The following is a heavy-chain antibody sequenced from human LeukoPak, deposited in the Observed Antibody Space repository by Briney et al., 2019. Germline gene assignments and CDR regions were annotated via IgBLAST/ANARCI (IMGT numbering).Heavy chain of an antibody. Sequence: ASVKVSCKASGYTFTSYGISWVRQAPGQGLEWMGWISAYNGNTNYAQKPQGRVTMTTDTSTSTAYMELRSLRSDDTAVYYCARDSDSSGWYTGYYYYGMDVWGQGTTVTVSS. CDR2: ISAYNGNT. V-gene: IGHV1-18*01. CDR1: GYTFTSYG. D-gene: IGHD6-19*01. J-gene: IGHJ6*02. CDR3: ARDSDSSGWYTGYYYYGMDV.